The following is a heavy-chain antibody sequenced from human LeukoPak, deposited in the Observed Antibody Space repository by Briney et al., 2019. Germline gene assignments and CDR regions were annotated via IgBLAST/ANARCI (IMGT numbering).Heavy chain of an antibody. D-gene: IGHD3-3*01. V-gene: IGHV3-11*04. CDR1: GFTFSDYY. J-gene: IGHJ4*02. CDR2: ISSSGNTI. CDR3: ARDYGYDFWSGYLFRGFDY. Sequence: GGSLRLSCAASGFTFSDYYMSWIRQAPGKGLEWVSYISSSGNTIDYADSVKGRFTLSRDNAKNSLYLQMNSLRAEDMAVYYCARDYGYDFWSGYLFRGFDYWGQGTLVTVSS.